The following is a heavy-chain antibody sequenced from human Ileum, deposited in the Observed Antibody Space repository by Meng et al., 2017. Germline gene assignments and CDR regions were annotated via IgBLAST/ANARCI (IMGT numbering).Heavy chain of an antibody. CDR1: GGSFSTYY. J-gene: IGHJ4*02. V-gene: IGHV4-34*01. CDR2: ISRSGTT. Sequence: VQLQQWGAGLLKPSETLSLTCAIGGGSFSTYYWSWLRQPPGKGLEWIGEISRSGTTNYNPSLKSRVTISVDTSKNQFSLTVTSVTAADSALYYCARSGVTTVTYLDWGQGTLVTVSS. D-gene: IGHD4-11*01. CDR3: ARSGVTTVTYLD.